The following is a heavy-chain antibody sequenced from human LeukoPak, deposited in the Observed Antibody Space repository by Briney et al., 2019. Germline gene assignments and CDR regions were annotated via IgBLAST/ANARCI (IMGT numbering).Heavy chain of an antibody. CDR2: ISWNSGSI. D-gene: IGHD6-13*01. CDR3: ARGPRLIAAAGGDY. J-gene: IGHJ4*02. CDR1: GFIFNNYA. V-gene: IGHV3-9*01. Sequence: GGSLRLSCAGSGFIFNNYAMHWVRQPPGKGLEWVSGISWNSGSIDYADSVKGRFTISRDNSKNTLYLQMNSLRAEDTAVYYCARGPRLIAAAGGDYWGQGTLVTVSS.